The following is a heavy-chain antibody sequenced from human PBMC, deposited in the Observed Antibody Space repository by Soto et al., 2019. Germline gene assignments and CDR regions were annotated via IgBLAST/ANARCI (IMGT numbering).Heavy chain of an antibody. CDR1: GGTFSSYA. V-gene: IGHV1-69*13. D-gene: IGHD6-13*01. CDR2: IIPIFGTA. J-gene: IGHJ6*02. Sequence: SVKVSCKASGGTFSSYAINWVRQAPGQGLEWMGGIIPIFGTANYAQKFQGRATITADESTSTAYMELSSLRSEDTAVYYCGRGSEVSSRETWGLDVWGQGTTVTVS. CDR3: GRGSEVSSRETWGLDV.